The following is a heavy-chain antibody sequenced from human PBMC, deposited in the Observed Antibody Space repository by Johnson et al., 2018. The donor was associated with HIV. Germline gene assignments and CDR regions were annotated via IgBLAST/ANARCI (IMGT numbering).Heavy chain of an antibody. Sequence: VQLVESGGGVVPPGRSLRLSCAASGFTFSSYAMHWVRQAPGKGLEWVAVISYDGSIKYYADSVKGRFTISRDNSKNTLYLQMNSQRAEDTAVYYCARDRCSSTSCIDAFDIWGQGTMVTVSS. J-gene: IGHJ3*02. CDR3: ARDRCSSTSCIDAFDI. CDR2: ISYDGSIK. D-gene: IGHD2-2*01. CDR1: GFTFSSYA. V-gene: IGHV3-30*04.